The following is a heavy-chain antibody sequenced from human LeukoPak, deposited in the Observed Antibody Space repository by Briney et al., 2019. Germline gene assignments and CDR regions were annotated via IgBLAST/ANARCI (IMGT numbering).Heavy chain of an antibody. CDR3: WGGGWKKPFDY. Sequence: ASVKVPCKASGGTFSSYAISWARQAPGQGLEWMGGIIPIFGTANYAQKFQGRVTITADESTSTAYMELSSLRSEDTAVYYCWGGGWKKPFDYWGQGTLVTVSS. J-gene: IGHJ4*02. CDR1: GGTFSSYA. D-gene: IGHD2-21*01. V-gene: IGHV1-69*13. CDR2: IIPIFGTA.